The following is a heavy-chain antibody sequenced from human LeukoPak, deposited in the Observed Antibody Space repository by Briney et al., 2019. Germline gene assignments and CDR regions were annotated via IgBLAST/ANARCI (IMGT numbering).Heavy chain of an antibody. CDR1: GFTFSSYG. CDR3: ARDTGSMAARFFDN. D-gene: IGHD2-8*02. J-gene: IGHJ4*02. CDR2: IRYDGSNK. V-gene: IGHV3-30*02. Sequence: GGSLRLSCAASGFTFSSYGMHWVRQAPGKGLEWVAFIRYDGSNKYYADSVKGRFTTSRDNSKNTLYLQMNSLRAEDTAVYYCARDTGSMAARFFDNWGQGTLVTVSS.